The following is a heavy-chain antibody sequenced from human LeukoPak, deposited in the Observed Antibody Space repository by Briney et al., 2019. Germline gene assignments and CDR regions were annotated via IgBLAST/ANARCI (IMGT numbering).Heavy chain of an antibody. V-gene: IGHV4-4*09. CDR1: GGSISSYY. D-gene: IGHD3-10*01. CDR2: IYTSGST. J-gene: IGHJ4*02. Sequence: PSETLSLTCTVSGGSISSYYWSWIRQPPGKGLEWIGYIYTSGSTNYNPSLKGRVTISVDTSKNQFSLKLSSVTAADTAVYYCARHYYGSGSFDYWGQGTLVTVSS. CDR3: ARHYYGSGSFDY.